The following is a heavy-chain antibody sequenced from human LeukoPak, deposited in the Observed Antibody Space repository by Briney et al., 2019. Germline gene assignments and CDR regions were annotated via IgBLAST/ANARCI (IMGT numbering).Heavy chain of an antibody. J-gene: IGHJ4*02. CDR3: AKDNRITIFGVVMGPHFDY. CDR1: GFIFSSYA. CDR2: ISGSGGST. Sequence: PGGSLRLSCAASGFIFSSYAMSWVRQAPGKGLEWVSAISGSGGSTYYADSVKGRFTISRDNSKNTLYLQMNSLRAEDTAVYYCAKDNRITIFGVVMGPHFDYWGQGTLVTVSS. D-gene: IGHD3-3*01. V-gene: IGHV3-23*01.